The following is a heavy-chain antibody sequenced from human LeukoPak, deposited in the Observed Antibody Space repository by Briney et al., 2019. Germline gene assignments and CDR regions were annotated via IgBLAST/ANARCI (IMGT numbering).Heavy chain of an antibody. CDR1: GFTFSSYS. Sequence: PGGSLRLSCAASGFTFSSYSMNWVRQAPGKGLEWVSSISSSSSYIYYADSVKGRFTISRDNAKNTLYLQMNSLRAEDTAVYYCANARAFMVRGDFDYWGQGTLVTVSS. CDR2: ISSSSSYI. V-gene: IGHV3-21*04. D-gene: IGHD3-10*01. J-gene: IGHJ4*02. CDR3: ANARAFMVRGDFDY.